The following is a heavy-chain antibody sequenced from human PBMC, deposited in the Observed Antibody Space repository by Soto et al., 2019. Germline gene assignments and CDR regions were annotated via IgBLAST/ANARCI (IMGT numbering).Heavy chain of an antibody. Sequence: GGSLRLSCAASGFTVSSNYMSWVRQAPGKGLEWVSVMYSGGSTYYADSMKGRFTISRHNSKNKLYLHMNSLRAEDTAVYYCARAQERYCSGGSCAFDIWGQGTMVTVSS. V-gene: IGHV3-53*04. D-gene: IGHD2-15*01. CDR1: GFTVSSNY. CDR2: MYSGGST. CDR3: ARAQERYCSGGSCAFDI. J-gene: IGHJ3*02.